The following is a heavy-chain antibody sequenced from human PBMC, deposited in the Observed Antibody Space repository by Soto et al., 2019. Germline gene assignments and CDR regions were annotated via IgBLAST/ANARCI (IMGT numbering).Heavy chain of an antibody. Sequence: EVQLVESGGGLVLPGGSLRLSCAASGFTFSTYSMNWVGQAPGKGLEWVSYISSGSSTIYYADSVKGRFTISRDNAKNSLFLQMNSLRDEDTAVYYCARLDAFDIWGQGTMVTVSS. CDR1: GFTFSTYS. CDR2: ISSGSSTI. V-gene: IGHV3-48*02. J-gene: IGHJ3*02. CDR3: ARLDAFDI.